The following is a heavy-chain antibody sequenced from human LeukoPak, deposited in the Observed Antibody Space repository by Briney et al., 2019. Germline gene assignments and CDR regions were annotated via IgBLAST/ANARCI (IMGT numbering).Heavy chain of an antibody. D-gene: IGHD5-12*01. Sequence: PGGSLRLSCATSGFTFSNAWMNWVRQAPGKGLEWVANIKQDGSDKHYVDSLKGRFTISRDNDKNSLYLQMNSLRAEDTAVYFCARGYSGYVNWGQGTLVTVSS. CDR1: GFTFSNAW. CDR3: ARGYSGYVN. V-gene: IGHV3-7*01. CDR2: IKQDGSDK. J-gene: IGHJ4*02.